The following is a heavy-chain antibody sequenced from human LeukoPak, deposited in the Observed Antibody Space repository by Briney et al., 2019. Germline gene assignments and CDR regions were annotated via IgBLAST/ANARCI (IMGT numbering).Heavy chain of an antibody. D-gene: IGHD3-10*01. CDR2: INPNSGGT. Sequence: ASVKVSCKASGYTFTGYYMHWVRQAPGQGLEWRGRINPNSGGTSYAQKFQGRVTMTRDTSISTAYMELSRLRSDDTAVYYCARDLTMVRGVIITWAGSDDAFDIWGQGTMVTVSS. CDR1: GYTFTGYY. V-gene: IGHV1-2*06. J-gene: IGHJ3*02. CDR3: ARDLTMVRGVIITWAGSDDAFDI.